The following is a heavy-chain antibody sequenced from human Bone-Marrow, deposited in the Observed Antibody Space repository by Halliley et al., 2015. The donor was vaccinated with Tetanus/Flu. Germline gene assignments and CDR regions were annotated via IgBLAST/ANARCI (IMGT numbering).Heavy chain of an antibody. J-gene: IGHJ4*02. V-gene: IGHV4-31*02. CDR2: IYYSGGP. CDR3: ARGGYGNLGF. D-gene: IGHD5-12*01. Sequence: GLGWIGYIYYSGGPSYNPSLKSRVIISLDPSKNQLSLKVTSVTAADTAVYYCARGGYGNLGFWGQGTLVTVSS.